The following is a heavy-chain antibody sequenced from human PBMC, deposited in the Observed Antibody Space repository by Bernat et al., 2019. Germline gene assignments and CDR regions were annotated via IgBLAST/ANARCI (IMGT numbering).Heavy chain of an antibody. V-gene: IGHV3-33*01. D-gene: IGHD6-19*01. J-gene: IGHJ4*02. CDR3: GTLGSRWSLDV. CDR2: IWYAGSNK. CDR1: GFTFSSYA. Sequence: QVQVVESGGGVVQPGRSLRLSCAASGFTFSSYAMHWVRQAPGKGLEWVAEIWYAGSNKYYGDSVKGRFTISRDNSKHTMYLQMNSLRAEYTAVYYCGTLGSRWSLDVWGQGTLVTVSS.